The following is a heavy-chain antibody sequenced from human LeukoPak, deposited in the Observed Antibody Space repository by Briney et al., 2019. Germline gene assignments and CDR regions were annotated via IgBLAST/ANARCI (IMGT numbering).Heavy chain of an antibody. D-gene: IGHD6-13*01. V-gene: IGHV4-34*01. CDR3: AGGPGIAAAEYFDC. Sequence: PSETLSLTCAVYGGSFSDYYWTWIRQSPGKGLEWIGEINHSGSTNYNSSLKSRVTISVDPYKKQFSLKLSSVTAADTAVYSCAGGPGIAAAEYFDCWGQGTLVTVST. CDR1: GGSFSDYY. CDR2: INHSGST. J-gene: IGHJ4*02.